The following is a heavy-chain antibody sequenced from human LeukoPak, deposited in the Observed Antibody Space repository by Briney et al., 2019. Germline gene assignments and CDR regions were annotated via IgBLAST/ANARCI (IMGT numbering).Heavy chain of an antibody. Sequence: PGGSLRLSCAASGFTFSDFIIHWVRQAPGKGLEWVSSIGSSFTQIHYSDSVKGRFTISRDDPKNSVFLQMYRLRDEDTAVHYCARKSIAVAGTYWFDPWGQGTLSPSPQ. CDR2: IGSSFTQI. CDR3: ARKSIAVAGTYWFDP. D-gene: IGHD6-19*01. J-gene: IGHJ5*02. V-gene: IGHV3-21*01. CDR1: GFTFSDFI.